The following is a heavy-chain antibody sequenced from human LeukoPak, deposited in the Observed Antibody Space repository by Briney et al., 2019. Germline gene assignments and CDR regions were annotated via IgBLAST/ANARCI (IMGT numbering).Heavy chain of an antibody. CDR3: ATTPVGGPTSRSLDY. CDR2: ISTSNYI. CDR1: GFTFSSYA. V-gene: IGHV3-21*01. D-gene: IGHD3-16*01. J-gene: IGHJ4*02. Sequence: GGSLRLSCAASGFTFSSYAMSWVRQAPGKGLEWVSYISTSNYIYYADSVKGRFTISRDNAVNSLSLQMNGLRAEDTAIYYCATTPVGGPTSRSLDYWGQGTLVTVSS.